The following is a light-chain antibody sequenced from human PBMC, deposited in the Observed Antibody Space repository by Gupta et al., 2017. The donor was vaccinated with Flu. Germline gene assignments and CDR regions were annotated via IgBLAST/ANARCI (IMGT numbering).Light chain of an antibody. CDR2: DAS. V-gene: IGKV1-33*01. Sequence: DIQMTQSPSSLSASVGDRVTITCQASQDISNYLNWYQQKPGKAPKLLIYDASNLETGVPSRFSGSGSGTYFTSTISILQPEDIATYYCQQYDNLLTFGGGTKVEIK. J-gene: IGKJ4*01. CDR3: QQYDNLLT. CDR1: QDISNY.